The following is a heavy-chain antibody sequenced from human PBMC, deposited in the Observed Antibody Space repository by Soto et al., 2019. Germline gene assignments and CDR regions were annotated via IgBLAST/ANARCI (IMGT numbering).Heavy chain of an antibody. J-gene: IGHJ4*02. CDR1: GFTFSSYA. V-gene: IGHV3-30-3*01. D-gene: IGHD2-8*01. Sequence: QAGGSLRLSCAASGFTFSSYAMHWVRQAPGKGLEWVAVISYDGSNKYYADSVKGRFTISRDNSKNTLYLQMNSLRAEDTAVYYCAALGVNFDHWGQGTLVTVSS. CDR3: AALGVNFDH. CDR2: ISYDGSNK.